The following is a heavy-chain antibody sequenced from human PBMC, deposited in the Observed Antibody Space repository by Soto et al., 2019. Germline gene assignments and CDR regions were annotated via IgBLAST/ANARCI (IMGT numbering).Heavy chain of an antibody. CDR1: GGTVSSYA. V-gene: IGHV1-69*01. Sequence: QVQLVQSGAEVKKPGSSVKVSCKAAGGTVSSYAISWVRQAPGQGLEWMGGIITIFGTANYAQKFQRRVKIRAEEYTRTAHMDMSRLAAEAKAAYYFARERGRYPLQLVNDYYYNYYDMDFWG. D-gene: IGHD5-12*01. J-gene: IGHJ6*02. CDR2: IITIFGTA. CDR3: ARERGRYPLQLVNDYYYNYYDMDF.